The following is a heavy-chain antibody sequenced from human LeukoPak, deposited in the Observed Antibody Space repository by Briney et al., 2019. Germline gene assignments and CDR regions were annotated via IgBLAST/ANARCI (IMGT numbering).Heavy chain of an antibody. Sequence: PGGSLRLSCAASGFTFSGYAMSWVRQAPGKGLEWVSAISHDDDGKFYADSVKGRFTISRDNAKNSLYLQMNSLRAEDTAVYYCARDHPGSGVLWGQGTLVTVSS. CDR1: GFTFSGYA. D-gene: IGHD3-10*01. CDR2: ISHDDDGK. J-gene: IGHJ4*02. CDR3: ARDHPGSGVL. V-gene: IGHV3-23*01.